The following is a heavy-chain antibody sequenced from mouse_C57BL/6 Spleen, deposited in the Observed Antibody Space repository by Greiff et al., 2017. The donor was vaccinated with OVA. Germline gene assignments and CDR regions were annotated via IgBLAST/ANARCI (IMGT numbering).Heavy chain of an antibody. J-gene: IGHJ2*01. CDR2: ISSGGSYT. CDR3: ASMVTSYYFDY. D-gene: IGHD2-2*01. CDR1: GFTFSSYG. V-gene: IGHV5-6*01. Sequence: EVMLVESGGDLVKPGGSLKLSCAASGFTFSSYGMSWVRQTPDKRLEWVATISSGGSYTYYPDSVKGRFTISRDNAKNTLYRQMSSLKSEDTAMYYCASMVTSYYFDYWGQGTTLTVSS.